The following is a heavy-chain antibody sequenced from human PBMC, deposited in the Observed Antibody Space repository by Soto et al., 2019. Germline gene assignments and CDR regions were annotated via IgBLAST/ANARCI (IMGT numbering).Heavy chain of an antibody. CDR1: GGSFSGYY. V-gene: IGHV4-34*01. D-gene: IGHD2-15*01. CDR3: ARRVVAALYYYYYYGMDV. CDR2: INHSGST. J-gene: IGHJ6*02. Sequence: NPSETLSLTCAVYGGSFSGYYWSWIRQPPGKGLEWIGEINHSGSTNYNPSLKSRVTISVDTSKNQFSLKLSSVTAADTAVYYCARRVVAALYYYYYYGMDVWGQGTTVTVSS.